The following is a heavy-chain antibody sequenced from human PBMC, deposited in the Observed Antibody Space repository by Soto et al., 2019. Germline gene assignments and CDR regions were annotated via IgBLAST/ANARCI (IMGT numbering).Heavy chain of an antibody. D-gene: IGHD1-1*01. Sequence: QVQLQESGPGLVKPSQTLSLTCTVSGGSISSGGYYWSWIRQHPGKGLEWIGYIYYSGSTYYNPSLKSRVTISVDTSKNQFSLKLSSVTAADTAVYYCARDLQGGTTNYYYYYGMDVWGQGTTVTVSS. CDR3: ARDLQGGTTNYYYYYGMDV. CDR1: GGSISSGGYY. CDR2: IYYSGST. J-gene: IGHJ6*02. V-gene: IGHV4-31*03.